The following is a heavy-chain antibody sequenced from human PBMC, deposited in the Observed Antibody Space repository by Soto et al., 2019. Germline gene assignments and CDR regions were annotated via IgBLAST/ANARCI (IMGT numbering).Heavy chain of an antibody. D-gene: IGHD3-9*01. CDR2: ISYDGSNT. CDR1: GFTFSSYG. J-gene: IGHJ3*02. Sequence: GGSLRLSCAASGFTFSSYGMHWVRQAPGKGLEWVAIISYDGSNTYYADSVKGRFTISRDNSKNTLYLQMNSLRAEDTDVYYCARDDTYYDSSAFDIWGQGTMVTVSS. CDR3: ARDDTYYDSSAFDI. V-gene: IGHV3-30*03.